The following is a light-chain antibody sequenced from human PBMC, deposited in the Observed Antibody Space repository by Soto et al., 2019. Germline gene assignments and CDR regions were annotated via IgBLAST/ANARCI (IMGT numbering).Light chain of an antibody. CDR2: DVS. V-gene: IGLV2-14*03. J-gene: IGLJ2*01. CDR3: SSYTGSSSLGV. CDR1: SSDIGAYNY. Sequence: QSVLTQPASVSGSPGQSITISCTGTSSDIGAYNYVSWYQQHPGKAPKLMIYDVSNRPSGVSDRFSGSKSGNPASLTISGLQAEDEADYCCSSYTGSSSLGVFGGGTKLTVL.